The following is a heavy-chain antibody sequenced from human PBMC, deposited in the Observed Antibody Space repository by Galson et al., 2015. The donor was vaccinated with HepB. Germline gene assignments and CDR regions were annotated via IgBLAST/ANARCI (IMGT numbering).Heavy chain of an antibody. V-gene: IGHV3-30*18. CDR2: ISDEGNVK. Sequence: SLRLSCAASGFAFDIYAMHWVRRAPGKGLEWVAIISDEGNVKYYADSVKGRFTTSRDNPKNTLYLQVNSLRAEDTATYYCAKDLTSGDNYGLHVWGQGTTVTVSS. D-gene: IGHD2-15*01. J-gene: IGHJ6*02. CDR3: AKDLTSGDNYGLHV. CDR1: GFAFDIYA.